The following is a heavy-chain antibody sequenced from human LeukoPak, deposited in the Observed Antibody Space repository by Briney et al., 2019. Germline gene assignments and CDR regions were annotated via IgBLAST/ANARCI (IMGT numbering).Heavy chain of an antibody. CDR3: ARARGVFDY. CDR1: GGSISSYY. V-gene: IGHV4-59*01. D-gene: IGHD3-10*01. Sequence: PSETLSLTCTVSGGSISSYYWSWIRQPPGKRLEWIGYIYYSGSTNYNPSLKSRVTISVDTSKNQFSLKLSSVTAADTAVYYCARARGVFDYWGQGTLVTVSS. CDR2: IYYSGST. J-gene: IGHJ4*02.